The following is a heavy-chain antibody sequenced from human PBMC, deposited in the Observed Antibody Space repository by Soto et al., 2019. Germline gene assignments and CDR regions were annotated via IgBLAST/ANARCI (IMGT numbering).Heavy chain of an antibody. D-gene: IGHD3-10*01. CDR3: AHINGLLWFGGQPYYFDY. V-gene: IGHV2-5*01. CDR2: IYWNDDK. CDR1: GFSLSTSGVG. Sequence: VSGPTLVNPTQTLTLTCTFSGFSLSTSGVGVGWIRQPPGKALEWLALIYWNDDKRYSPSLKSRLTITKDTSKNQVVLTMTNMDPVDTATYYCAHINGLLWFGGQPYYFDYWGQGTLVTVSS. J-gene: IGHJ4*02.